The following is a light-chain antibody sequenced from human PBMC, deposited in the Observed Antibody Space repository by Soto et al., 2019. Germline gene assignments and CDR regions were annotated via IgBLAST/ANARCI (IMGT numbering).Light chain of an antibody. J-gene: IGLJ1*01. CDR3: SSYTSPSTPYV. CDR2: DVT. V-gene: IGLV2-14*03. CDR1: SSDIGGYNY. Sequence: QSALTQPASVSGSPGQSIAISCTGTSSDIGGYNYVSWYQQHPGKAPKLLIYDVTHRPSGVSNRFSGSKSGDTASLTISGLQAEDEADYYCSSYTSPSTPYVFGTGTKVTVL.